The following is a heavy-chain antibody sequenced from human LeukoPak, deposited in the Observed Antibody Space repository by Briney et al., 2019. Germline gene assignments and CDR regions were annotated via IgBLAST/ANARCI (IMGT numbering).Heavy chain of an antibody. Sequence: PGGSLRLSGAASGFTFSSYEMNWVRQAPGKGLEWASYISSSGSTIYYADSVKGRFTISRDNAKNSLYLQMNSLRAEDTAVYYCAELGITMIGGVWGKGTTVTISS. V-gene: IGHV3-48*03. J-gene: IGHJ6*04. CDR2: ISSSGSTI. CDR3: AELGITMIGGV. D-gene: IGHD3-10*02. CDR1: GFTFSSYE.